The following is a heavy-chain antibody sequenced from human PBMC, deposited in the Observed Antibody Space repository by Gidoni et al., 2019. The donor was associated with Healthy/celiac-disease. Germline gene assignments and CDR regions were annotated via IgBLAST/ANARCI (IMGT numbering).Heavy chain of an antibody. CDR3: ARDMYYGSGSYYYGMDV. D-gene: IGHD3-10*01. CDR2: ISSSSSYI. J-gene: IGHJ6*02. Sequence: EVQLVESGGGLVKPGGSLRLSCAASGFTFSSYSMNWVRQAPGKGLEWDSSISSSSSYIYYADSVKGRFTISRDNAKNSLYLQMNSLRAEDTAVYYCARDMYYGSGSYYYGMDVWGQGTTVTVSS. V-gene: IGHV3-21*01. CDR1: GFTFSSYS.